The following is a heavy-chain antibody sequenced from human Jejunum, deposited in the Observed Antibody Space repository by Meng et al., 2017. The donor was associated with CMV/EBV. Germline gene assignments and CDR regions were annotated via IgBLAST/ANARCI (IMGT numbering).Heavy chain of an antibody. D-gene: IGHD2-15*01. V-gene: IGHV3-7*01. Sequence: CAASGFSFITYSIAWVRRATGKGMEWVANMKEDGSQKNYVDSLKGRFTISRDNAKNSLYLQMNTLRADDTAVYYCVRDAGWFHFDYWGQGTLVTVSS. CDR2: MKEDGSQK. CDR1: GFSFITYS. CDR3: VRDAGWFHFDY. J-gene: IGHJ4*02.